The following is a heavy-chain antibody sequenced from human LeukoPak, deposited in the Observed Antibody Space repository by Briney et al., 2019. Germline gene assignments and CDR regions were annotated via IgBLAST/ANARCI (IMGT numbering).Heavy chain of an antibody. Sequence: ASVKVSCKASGYTFIGYYMHWVRQAPGQGLEWMGWINPASGGTNYAQKFQGGVTMTRDTSISTAYMDLSSLRSDDTAVYYCARGGCSGDSCFFDLDWWGQGTLVTVSS. CDR3: ARGGCSGDSCFFDLDW. CDR2: INPASGGT. CDR1: GYTFIGYY. V-gene: IGHV1-2*02. J-gene: IGHJ4*02. D-gene: IGHD2-15*01.